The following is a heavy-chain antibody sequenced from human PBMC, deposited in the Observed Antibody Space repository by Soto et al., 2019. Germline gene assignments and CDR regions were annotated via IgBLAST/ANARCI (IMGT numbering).Heavy chain of an antibody. Sequence: SLTCAVSFGSISISNWCSWVRHPPGKGLEWIVEIYHSGSTNYNPSLKSRVTISVDKSKNQFSLKLSSVTAADTAVYYCARAGDQESDYYYYGMDVWGQGTTVTVSS. J-gene: IGHJ6*02. V-gene: IGHV4-4*02. D-gene: IGHD3-10*01. CDR1: FGSISISNW. CDR2: IYHSGST. CDR3: ARAGDQESDYYYYGMDV.